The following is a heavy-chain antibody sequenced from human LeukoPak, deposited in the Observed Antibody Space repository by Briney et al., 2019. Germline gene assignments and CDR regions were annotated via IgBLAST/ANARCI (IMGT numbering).Heavy chain of an antibody. D-gene: IGHD2-15*01. CDR3: ARGNSRIVVVVAATRNHDAFDI. V-gene: IGHV1-2*02. Sequence: ASVKVSCKASGYTFTGYYLHWVRQAPGQGLEWMGWINPNGGGTNYAQKFQGRVTMTRDTSISTAYMELSRLRSDDTAVYYCARGNSRIVVVVAATRNHDAFDIWGQGTMVTVSS. J-gene: IGHJ3*02. CDR1: GYTFTGYY. CDR2: INPNGGGT.